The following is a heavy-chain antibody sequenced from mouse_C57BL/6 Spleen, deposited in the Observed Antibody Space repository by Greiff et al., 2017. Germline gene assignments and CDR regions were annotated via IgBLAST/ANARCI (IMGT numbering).Heavy chain of an antibody. V-gene: IGHV1-82*01. CDR1: GYAFSSSW. CDR2: IYPGDGDT. D-gene: IGHD1-1*01. CDR3: AREGTTVVATDYFDY. Sequence: QVQLQQSGPELVKPGASVKISCKASGYAFSSSWMNWVKQRPGTGLEWIGRIYPGDGDTNYNGKFKGKATLTADKSSSTAYMQLSSLTSEDSAVYFCAREGTTVVATDYFDYGGQGTTLTVSS. J-gene: IGHJ2*01.